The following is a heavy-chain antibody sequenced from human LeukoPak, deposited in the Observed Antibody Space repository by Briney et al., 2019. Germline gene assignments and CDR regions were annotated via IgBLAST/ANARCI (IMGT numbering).Heavy chain of an antibody. D-gene: IGHD3-22*01. Sequence: SETLSLTCTVSGGSISSYYRSWIRQPPGKGLEWIGEINHSGSTNYNPSLKSRVTISVDTSKNQFSLKLSSVTAADTAVYYCARLNDSSGYYSFDYWGQGTLVTVSS. CDR3: ARLNDSSGYYSFDY. CDR2: INHSGST. V-gene: IGHV4-34*01. J-gene: IGHJ4*02. CDR1: GGSISSYY.